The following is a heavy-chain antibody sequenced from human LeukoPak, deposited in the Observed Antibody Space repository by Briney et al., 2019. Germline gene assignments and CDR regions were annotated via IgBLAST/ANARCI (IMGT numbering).Heavy chain of an antibody. CDR3: AREPAAAAGFDP. V-gene: IGHV1-18*01. J-gene: IGHJ5*02. D-gene: IGHD6-13*01. CDR2: ISAYNGNT. Sequence: ASVKVSCKASGYTFTSYGINWVRQAPGQGLEWMGWISAYNGNTNYAQKLQGRVTMTTDTSTSTAYMELSRLRSDDTAVYYCAREPAAAAGFDPWGQGTLATVSS. CDR1: GYTFTSYG.